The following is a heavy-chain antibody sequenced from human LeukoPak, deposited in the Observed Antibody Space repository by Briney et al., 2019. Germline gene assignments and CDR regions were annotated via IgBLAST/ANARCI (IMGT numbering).Heavy chain of an antibody. CDR3: ARHDSFIPF. V-gene: IGHV3-23*01. J-gene: IGHJ4*02. D-gene: IGHD3-16*02. CDR2: ISDSGRSS. Sequence: GGSLRLSCVASGFTFSDYAMSWVRQAPGKGLEWVSGISDSGRSSYYTDSVKGRCTISRDNSKDTVSLQINNLRTEDTAVYFCARHDSFIPFWGQGTLVTVTS. CDR1: GFTFSDYA.